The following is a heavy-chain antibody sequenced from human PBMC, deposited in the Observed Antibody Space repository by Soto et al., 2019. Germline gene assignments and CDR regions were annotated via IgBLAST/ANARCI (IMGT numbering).Heavy chain of an antibody. CDR3: ARDPGYSYGPIFDY. Sequence: QVRLVQSGAEVKKPGASVKVSCKASGYTFTGYYMHWVRQAPGQGLEWMGWINPNSGGTNYAQKFQGWVTMTRDTSISTAYMELSRLRSDDTAVYYCARDPGYSYGPIFDYWGQGTLVTVSS. CDR2: INPNSGGT. CDR1: GYTFTGYY. V-gene: IGHV1-2*04. J-gene: IGHJ4*02. D-gene: IGHD5-18*01.